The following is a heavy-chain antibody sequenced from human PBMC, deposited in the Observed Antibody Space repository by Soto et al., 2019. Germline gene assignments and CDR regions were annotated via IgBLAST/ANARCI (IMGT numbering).Heavy chain of an antibody. CDR1: GYTFTSYG. Sequence: ASVKVSCKASGYTFTSYGISWVRQAPGQGLEWMGWISAYNGNTNYAQKLQGRVTMTTDTSTSTAYMELRSLRSDDTAVYYCARDTAGYYDCLSGYSHTRDAFDIWGQGTMVTVSS. CDR2: ISAYNGNT. V-gene: IGHV1-18*01. J-gene: IGHJ3*02. CDR3: ARDTAGYYDCLSGYSHTRDAFDI. D-gene: IGHD3-3*01.